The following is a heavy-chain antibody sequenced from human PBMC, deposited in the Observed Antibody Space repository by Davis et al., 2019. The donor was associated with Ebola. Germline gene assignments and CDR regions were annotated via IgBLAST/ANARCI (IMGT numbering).Heavy chain of an antibody. CDR2: ISYSGST. V-gene: IGHV4-39*02. CDR1: GDSITSTSHY. CDR3: ARAARAAVGLPGYYYYGMDV. Sequence: PSETLSLTCTVSGDSITSTSHYWGCICQPPGKGLEWIGTISYSGSTHYHASLKSRVTISVDTSMNHFSLRLTSVTATDTAVYYCARAARAAVGLPGYYYYGMDVWGQGTTVTVSS. D-gene: IGHD6-13*01. J-gene: IGHJ6*02.